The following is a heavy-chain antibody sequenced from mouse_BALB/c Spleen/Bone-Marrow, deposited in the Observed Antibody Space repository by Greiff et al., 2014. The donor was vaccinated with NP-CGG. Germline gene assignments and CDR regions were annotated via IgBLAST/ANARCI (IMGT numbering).Heavy chain of an antibody. D-gene: IGHD1-2*01. CDR1: GYTFTSYW. CDR3: ARYATATYWFAY. J-gene: IGHJ3*01. CDR2: INPSNGRT. Sequence: SGAELVKPGASVKLSCKASGYTFTSYWMHWVKQRPGQSLEWIGEINPSNGRTNYNEKFKSKATLTVDKSSSTAYMQLSSLTSEDSAVYYCARYATATYWFAYWGQGTLVTVSA. V-gene: IGHV1S81*02.